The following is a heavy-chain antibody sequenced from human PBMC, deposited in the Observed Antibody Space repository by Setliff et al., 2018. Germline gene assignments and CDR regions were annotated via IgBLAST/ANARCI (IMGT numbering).Heavy chain of an antibody. Sequence: PSETLSLTCTVSGGSISSSSYYWGWIRQPPGKGLEWIGSIHYSGSTYYNPSLKSRVTISIDTSKNQFSLKLSSVTAADTAVYYCARGGDSGSYFLANHDAFDIWCQGTMVTVSS. V-gene: IGHV4-39*07. D-gene: IGHD1-26*01. J-gene: IGHJ3*02. CDR1: GGSISSSSYY. CDR2: IHYSGST. CDR3: ARGGDSGSYFLANHDAFDI.